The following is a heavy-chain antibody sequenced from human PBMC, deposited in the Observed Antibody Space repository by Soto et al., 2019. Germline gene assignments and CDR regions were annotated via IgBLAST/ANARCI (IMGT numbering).Heavy chain of an antibody. CDR3: ARSGYCISTSCSYYYYGMDV. J-gene: IGHJ6*02. V-gene: IGHV3-33*01. CDR1: GFTFSSYG. Sequence: QVQLVESGGGVVQPGRSLRLSCAASGFTFSSYGMHWVRQAPGKGLEWVAVIWYDGSNKYYADSVKGRFTISRDNSKNTLYLQMNSLRAEDTAVYYCARSGYCISTSCSYYYYGMDVWGQGTTVTVSS. D-gene: IGHD2-2*01. CDR2: IWYDGSNK.